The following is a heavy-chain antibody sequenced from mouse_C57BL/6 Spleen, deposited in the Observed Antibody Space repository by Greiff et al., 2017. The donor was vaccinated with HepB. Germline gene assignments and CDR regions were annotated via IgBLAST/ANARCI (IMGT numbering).Heavy chain of an antibody. CDR2: IYPRSGNT. V-gene: IGHV1-81*01. CDR3: ARITTVVGRAY. D-gene: IGHD1-1*01. CDR1: GYTFTSYG. J-gene: IGHJ3*01. Sequence: VQLQQSGAELARPGASVKLSCKASGYTFTSYGISWVKQRTGQGLEWIGEIYPRSGNTYYNEKFKGKATLTADKSSSTAYMELRSLTSEDSAVYFCARITTVVGRAYWGQGTLVTVSA.